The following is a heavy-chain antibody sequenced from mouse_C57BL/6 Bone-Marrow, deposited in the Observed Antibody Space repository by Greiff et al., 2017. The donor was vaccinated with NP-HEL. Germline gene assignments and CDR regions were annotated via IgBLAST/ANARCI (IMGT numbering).Heavy chain of an antibody. Sequence: EVQLQQSGPELVKPGASVKISCTASGYSFTGYFMNWVKQSPGKSLEWIGRINPYNGDTYYNQKFKGKATLTVDKSSSTAYMELLSLTSEDFAVYDTARDDCALYYFDYWGQGTTLTVSS. CDR3: ARDDCALYYFDY. J-gene: IGHJ2*01. D-gene: IGHD2-4*01. CDR2: INPYNGDT. V-gene: IGHV1-37*01. CDR1: GYSFTGYF.